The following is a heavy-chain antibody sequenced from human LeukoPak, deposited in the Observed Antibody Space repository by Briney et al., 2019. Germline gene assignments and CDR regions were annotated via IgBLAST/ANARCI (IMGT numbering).Heavy chain of an antibody. J-gene: IGHJ4*02. V-gene: IGHV3-23*01. CDR3: ARDNYYGSGSYTAY. CDR1: GFTFSNFA. CDR2: ISGSGGST. D-gene: IGHD3-10*01. Sequence: GGSLRLSCVAYGFTFSNFAMSWVRQAPGKGLEWVSSISGSGGSTYYADSVKGRFPISRDNSKNTLYLQMNDLGADDTAVYYWARDNYYGSGSYTAYWGQGTLVTVSS.